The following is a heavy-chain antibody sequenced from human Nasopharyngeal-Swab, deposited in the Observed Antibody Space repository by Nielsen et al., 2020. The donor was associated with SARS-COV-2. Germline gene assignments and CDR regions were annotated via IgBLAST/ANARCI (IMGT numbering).Heavy chain of an antibody. CDR2: INPNSGGT. V-gene: IGHV1-2*06. D-gene: IGHD4-11*01. Sequence: ASVKVSCKASGYTFTGYYMHWVRQAPGQGLEWMGRINPNSGGTNYAQKFQGRVTMTRDTSISTAYIELSRLRSDDTAVYYCARARTPVSAFDIWGQGTMVTVSS. J-gene: IGHJ3*02. CDR1: GYTFTGYY. CDR3: ARARTPVSAFDI.